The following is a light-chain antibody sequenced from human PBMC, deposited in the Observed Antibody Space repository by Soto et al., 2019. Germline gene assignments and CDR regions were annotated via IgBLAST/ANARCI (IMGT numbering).Light chain of an antibody. CDR1: SSDVGSYNL. Sequence: QSVLTQPASVSGSPGQSITISCTGTSSDVGSYNLVSWYQQHPGKAPKLMIYEGSKRPSGVSNRFYGSKSGNTASLTISGLQAEDEADYYCCSYAGSSIVVVFGGGTKLPVL. J-gene: IGLJ2*01. V-gene: IGLV2-23*01. CDR2: EGS. CDR3: CSYAGSSIVVV.